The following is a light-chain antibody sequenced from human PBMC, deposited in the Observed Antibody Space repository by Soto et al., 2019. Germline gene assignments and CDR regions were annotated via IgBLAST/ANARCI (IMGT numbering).Light chain of an antibody. V-gene: IGKV1-39*01. CDR2: VAS. CDR1: QSIRLY. CDR3: QESYSAPHSI. J-gene: IGKJ4*01. Sequence: DIQMTQSPSTLSASVGDRVTITCRASQSIRLYLNWYQQKPGKAPNLLIYVASTLQSGVPSRFSCSGSGTGFTLTISSLQPEDFATYYCQESYSAPHSIFGGGTKVEFK.